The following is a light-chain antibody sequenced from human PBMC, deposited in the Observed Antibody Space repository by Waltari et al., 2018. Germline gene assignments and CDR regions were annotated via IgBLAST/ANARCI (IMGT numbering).Light chain of an antibody. Sequence: DVVMTQSPLSLPVTLGQPASISCKSSQSLVHSDGNTYLAWFQQRPGHSPSRLIYKVSSRETGIPDRFSASGSGTDFTLKISRVEAEDVGVYYCMQGTHWPLTFGGGTKVEIK. CDR3: MQGTHWPLT. V-gene: IGKV2-30*02. CDR2: KVS. J-gene: IGKJ4*01. CDR1: QSLVHSDGNTY.